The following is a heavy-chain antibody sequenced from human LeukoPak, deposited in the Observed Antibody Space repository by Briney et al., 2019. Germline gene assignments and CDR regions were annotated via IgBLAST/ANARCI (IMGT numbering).Heavy chain of an antibody. CDR3: ARACVMGYYDSSGYCY. V-gene: IGHV3-13*01. CDR1: GFTFSSYD. CDR2: IGTAGDT. Sequence: GGSLRLSCAASGFTFSSYDMHWVRQATGKGLEWVSAIGTAGDTYYPGSVKGRFTISRENAKNSLYLQMNSLRAGDTAVYYCARACVMGYYDSSGYCYWGQGTLVTVSS. D-gene: IGHD3-22*01. J-gene: IGHJ4*02.